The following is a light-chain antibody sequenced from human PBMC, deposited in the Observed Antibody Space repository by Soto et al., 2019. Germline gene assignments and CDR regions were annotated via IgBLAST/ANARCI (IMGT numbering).Light chain of an antibody. V-gene: IGLV2-8*01. CDR2: EVS. J-gene: IGLJ2*01. Sequence: QSALTQPPSASGSPGQSVTISCTGTSSDVGGYTYVSWYQQHPGKAPKLIIYEVSERPSGVPDRFSGSKSGITASLAVSGLQAADEADYYCSSYAGNKNVVFGGGTKLTVL. CDR1: SSDVGGYTY. CDR3: SSYAGNKNVV.